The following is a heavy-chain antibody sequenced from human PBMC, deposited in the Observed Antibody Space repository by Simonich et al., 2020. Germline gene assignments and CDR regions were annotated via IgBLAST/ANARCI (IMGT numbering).Heavy chain of an antibody. J-gene: IGHJ2*01. V-gene: IGHV7-4-1*02. D-gene: IGHD5-12*01. CDR3: ARADIVATIYHWYFDL. CDR2: IKTNTGNP. CDR1: GYTFTSYA. Sequence: QVQLVQSGSELKKPGASVKVSCKASGYTFTSYAMNWVRQAPGQGLEGRGWIKTNTGNPTYAQGFTGRFVFSLDTAVSTAYLQINSLKAEDTAVYYCARADIVATIYHWYFDLWGRGTLVTVSS.